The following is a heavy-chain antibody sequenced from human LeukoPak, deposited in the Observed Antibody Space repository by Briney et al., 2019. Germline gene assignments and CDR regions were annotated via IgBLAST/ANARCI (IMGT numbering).Heavy chain of an antibody. J-gene: IGHJ4*02. CDR3: AKDWFGYSSSSLLDY. V-gene: IGHV3-43D*03. Sequence: GGSLRLSCAASGFTFDDYAMHWVRQAPGKGLEWVSLISWDGGSTYYADSVKGRFTISRDNSKNSLYLQMNSLRVEDTALYYCAKDWFGYSSSSLLDYWGQGTLVTVSS. CDR1: GFTFDDYA. D-gene: IGHD6-6*01. CDR2: ISWDGGST.